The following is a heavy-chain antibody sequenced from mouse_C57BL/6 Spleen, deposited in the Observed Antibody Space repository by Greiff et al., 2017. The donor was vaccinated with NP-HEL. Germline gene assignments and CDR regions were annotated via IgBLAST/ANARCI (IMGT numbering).Heavy chain of an antibody. CDR1: GFSLTSYA. D-gene: IGHD1-1*01. V-gene: IGHV2-9-1*01. Sequence: VKVVESGPGLVAPSQSLSITCTVSGFSLTSYAISWVRQPPGKGLEWLGVIWTGGGTNYNSALKSRLSISKDKSKSQVFLKMNSLQTDDTARYYCASTTVVATRAMDYWGQGTSVTVSS. CDR2: IWTGGGT. CDR3: ASTTVVATRAMDY. J-gene: IGHJ4*01.